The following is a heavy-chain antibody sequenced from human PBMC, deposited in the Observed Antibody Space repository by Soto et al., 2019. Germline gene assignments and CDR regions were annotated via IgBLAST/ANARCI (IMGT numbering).Heavy chain of an antibody. D-gene: IGHD1-26*01. V-gene: IGHV3-23*01. CDR3: AKLGTMGVFDN. CDR1: GFTFSSYA. CDR2: ITFRGDYT. Sequence: EVQLLESGGGLVQPGGSLRLSCAASGFTFSSYAMSWVRQAPGKGLEWLAGITFRGDYTYYADSVKGRFTLSRDNSRNRLDLQMNSLKVEDTALYYCAKLGTMGVFDNWGQGTLLNVSS. J-gene: IGHJ4*02.